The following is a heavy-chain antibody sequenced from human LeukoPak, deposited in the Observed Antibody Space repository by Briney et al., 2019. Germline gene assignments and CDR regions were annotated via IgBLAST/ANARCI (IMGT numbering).Heavy chain of an antibody. CDR3: ARSARYCSGGSCYGGYWYYMDV. V-gene: IGHV3-74*01. CDR1: GFTFSSYW. J-gene: IGHJ6*03. CDR2: IKSDGSST. Sequence: AGGSLRLSCAASGFTFSSYWMHWVRRAQGKGLVWVSHIKSDGSSTSYADSVKGRFTISRDNAKNTLYLQMNSLRAEDTAVYYCARSARYCSGGSCYGGYWYYMDVWGKGTTVTVSS. D-gene: IGHD2-15*01.